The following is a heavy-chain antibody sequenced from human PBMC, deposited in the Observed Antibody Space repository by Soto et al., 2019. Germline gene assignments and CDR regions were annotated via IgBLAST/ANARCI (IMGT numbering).Heavy chain of an antibody. CDR3: ARAGARYFDWYPHDDAFAI. CDR1: GFTFSDYY. CDR2: ISSSGSTI. D-gene: IGHD3-9*01. J-gene: IGHJ3*02. V-gene: IGHV3-11*01. Sequence: GGSLRLSCAASGFTFSDYYMSWIRQAPGKGLEWVSYISSSGSTIYYADSVKGRFTISRDNAKNSLYLQMNSLRAEDTAVYYCARAGARYFDWYPHDDAFAIWGQGTMVTVS.